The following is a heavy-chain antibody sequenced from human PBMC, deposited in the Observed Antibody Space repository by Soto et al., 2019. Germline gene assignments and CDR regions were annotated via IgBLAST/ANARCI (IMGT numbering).Heavy chain of an antibody. D-gene: IGHD6-13*01. CDR1: GLTPSSASYF. Sequence: PSETLSLPCSVSGLTPSSASYFWGWVRQHPGKGLEWVGNIYYNGSTYYSPSLKSRVTVWFDTSKNQFSLRLTSVTAADTAVYYCARYRISGSWSKFDYWGQGTRVTVSS. CDR2: IYYNGST. J-gene: IGHJ4*02. CDR3: ARYRISGSWSKFDY. V-gene: IGHV4-31*03.